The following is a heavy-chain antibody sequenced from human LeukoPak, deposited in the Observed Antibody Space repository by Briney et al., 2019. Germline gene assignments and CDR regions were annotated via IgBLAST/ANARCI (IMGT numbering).Heavy chain of an antibody. J-gene: IGHJ4*02. D-gene: IGHD2-15*01. CDR3: AGGGGSYCSGGSCYFLDY. Sequence: PGGSLRLSCAASGFTFSSYSMNWVRQAPGKGLEWFSSISGSTNYMFYADSVKGRFTISRDNAKNSLYLHMNSLRAEDTAVYYCAGGGGSYCSGGSCYFLDYWGQGTLVTVAS. V-gene: IGHV3-21*01. CDR2: ISGSTNYM. CDR1: GFTFSSYS.